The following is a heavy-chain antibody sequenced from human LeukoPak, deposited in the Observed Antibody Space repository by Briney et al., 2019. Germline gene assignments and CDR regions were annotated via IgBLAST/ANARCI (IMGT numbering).Heavy chain of an antibody. CDR1: GDSVSSNSAA. D-gene: IGHD5-18*01. CDR3: ARDPGRGSTAMVAFDY. J-gene: IGHJ4*02. V-gene: IGHV6-1*01. Sequence: SQTLSLTCAISGDSVSSNSAAWNWIRQSPSRGLEWLGRTYYRSKWYNDYAVSVKSRITINPDTSKNQFSLQLNSLTPEDTAVYFCARDPGRGSTAMVAFDYWGQGTLVTVSS. CDR2: TYYRSKWYN.